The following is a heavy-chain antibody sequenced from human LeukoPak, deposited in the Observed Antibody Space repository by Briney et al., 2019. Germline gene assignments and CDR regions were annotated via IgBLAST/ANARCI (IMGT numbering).Heavy chain of an antibody. CDR2: INWSGVST. Sequence: PGGSLRLSCAASGFTFNSYAMHSVRQVPGKGLEWVSLINWSGVSTYYADSVKGRFTISRDNNKDSLFLQMSSLRPKDTALYYCAKDSDSSGFFEPPDFWGQGTLVTVSS. J-gene: IGHJ4*02. D-gene: IGHD3-22*01. CDR3: AKDSDSSGFFEPPDF. V-gene: IGHV3-43D*03. CDR1: GFTFNSYA.